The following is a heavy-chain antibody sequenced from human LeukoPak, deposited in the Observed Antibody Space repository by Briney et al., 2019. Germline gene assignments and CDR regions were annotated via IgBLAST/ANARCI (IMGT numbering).Heavy chain of an antibody. CDR3: ARQRGSYSTGNAFDI. Sequence: GESLKISCKGSGYSFTSYWIGWVRQMPGKGLEWMGIIYPGDSDTRYSPSFQGQVTISADKSISTAYLQWSSLKASDTAMYYCARQRGSYSTGNAFDIWGQGTMVTVSS. J-gene: IGHJ3*02. CDR2: IYPGDSDT. V-gene: IGHV5-51*01. CDR1: GYSFTSYW. D-gene: IGHD1-26*01.